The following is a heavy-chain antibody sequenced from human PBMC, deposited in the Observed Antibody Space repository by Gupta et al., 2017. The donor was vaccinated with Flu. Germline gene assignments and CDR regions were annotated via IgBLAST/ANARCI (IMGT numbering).Heavy chain of an antibody. Sequence: QVQLVESGGGVVQSGRSLRLSCAASGFTFSSYGMHGVRQAPGKGLEWVAVLWYDGRKKDKADSVKGRLTIARENSKNTLYLQMISVRAEDTAVDDCARDYQEGLNGGQGTLVTVSS. CDR3: ARDYQEGLN. V-gene: IGHV3-33*01. D-gene: IGHD1-1*01. J-gene: IGHJ4*02. CDR1: GFTFSSYG. CDR2: LWYDGRKK.